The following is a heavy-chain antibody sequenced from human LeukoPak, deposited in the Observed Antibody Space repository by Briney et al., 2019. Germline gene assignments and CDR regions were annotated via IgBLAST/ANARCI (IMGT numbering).Heavy chain of an antibody. CDR3: ARGEADTIFGVVILDAFDI. CDR1: GGSISSYY. Sequence: PSETLSLTCTVSGGSISSYYWSWIRQPPGKGLEWIGYIYYSGSTNYNPSLKSRVTISVDTSKNQFSLKLSSVTAADTAVYYCARGEADTIFGVVILDAFDIWGQGTMVTVSS. CDR2: IYYSGST. V-gene: IGHV4-59*01. D-gene: IGHD3-3*01. J-gene: IGHJ3*02.